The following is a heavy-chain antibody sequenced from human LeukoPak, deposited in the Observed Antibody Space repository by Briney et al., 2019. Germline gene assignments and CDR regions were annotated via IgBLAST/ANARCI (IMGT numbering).Heavy chain of an antibody. Sequence: SETLSLTCTVSGGSITNYYWSWVRQPPGQGLEWIAYIYHIGSTNYNPSLKSRVTISIDTSKNQFSLNLSSVTAADTAIYYCARGPTRYYFDYWGQGTLVTVSS. CDR3: ARGPTRYYFDY. CDR1: GGSITNYY. J-gene: IGHJ4*02. V-gene: IGHV4-59*01. CDR2: IYHIGST.